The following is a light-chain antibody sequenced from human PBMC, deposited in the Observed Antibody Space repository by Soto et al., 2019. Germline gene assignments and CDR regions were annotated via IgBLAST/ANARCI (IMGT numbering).Light chain of an antibody. CDR2: EVN. J-gene: IGLJ1*01. V-gene: IGLV2-8*01. CDR1: SSDVGGYNY. CDR3: SSYAGSSNV. Sequence: QSVLTQPPSASGSPGQSVAISCTGTSSDVGGYNYVSWYQQHPGKAPKLMIYEVNKRPSGVPDRFSGSKSGNTASLTVSGLQAEDEADYYCSSYAGSSNVFGPGIKVTVL.